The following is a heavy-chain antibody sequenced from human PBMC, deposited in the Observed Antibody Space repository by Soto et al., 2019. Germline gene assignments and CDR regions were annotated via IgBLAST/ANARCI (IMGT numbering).Heavy chain of an antibody. CDR1: GFTFSSYG. Sequence: PGGSLRLSCAASGFTFSSYGMHWVRQAPGKGLEWVAVISYDGSNKYYADSVKGRFTISRDNSKNTLYLQMNSLRAEATAVYYCANSDGLGISGNYGYWGQGSPVTVSS. D-gene: IGHD7-27*01. CDR3: ANSDGLGISGNYGY. J-gene: IGHJ4*02. V-gene: IGHV3-30*18. CDR2: ISYDGSNK.